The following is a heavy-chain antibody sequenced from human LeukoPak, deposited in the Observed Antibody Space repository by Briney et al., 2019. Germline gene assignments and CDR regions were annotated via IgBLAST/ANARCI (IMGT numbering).Heavy chain of an antibody. Sequence: GGSLRLSCAASGFTFSSYWMSWVRQAPGKGLEWVAKINQDGSDKYYVDSVKGGFTISRDNANNSLYLQMNSLRAEDTAVYYCAELGITMIGGVWGKGTTVTISS. J-gene: IGHJ6*04. CDR1: GFTFSSYW. CDR3: AELGITMIGGV. D-gene: IGHD3-10*02. CDR2: INQDGSDK. V-gene: IGHV3-7*01.